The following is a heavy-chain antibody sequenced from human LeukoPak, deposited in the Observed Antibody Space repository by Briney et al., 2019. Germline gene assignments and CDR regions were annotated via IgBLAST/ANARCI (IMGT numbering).Heavy chain of an antibody. D-gene: IGHD6-13*01. CDR1: GYTFTSYD. J-gene: IGHJ4*02. CDR3: ARIFDGAAAYDY. V-gene: IGHV1-8*01. Sequence: ASVKVSCKASGYTFTSYDINWVRQAPGQGLEWMGWMNPNSGNTVYAQKFQGRVTMTRNTSISTAYMELSSLRSEDTAVYYCARIFDGAAAYDYWGQGTLVTVSS. CDR2: MNPNSGNT.